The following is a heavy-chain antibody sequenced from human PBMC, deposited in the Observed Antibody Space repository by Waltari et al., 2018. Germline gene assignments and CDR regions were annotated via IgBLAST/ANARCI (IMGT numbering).Heavy chain of an antibody. D-gene: IGHD2-15*01. Sequence: QVQLVQSGAEVKKPGASVKVSCKASGYTFTSYAMHWVRQAPGQRLEWMGWINAGNGNTKYSQKFQGRVTITRDTSASTAYMELSSLRSEDTAVHYCARDSGSGGSCYVGDYYYYGMDVWGQGTTVTVSS. J-gene: IGHJ6*02. CDR3: ARDSGSGGSCYVGDYYYYGMDV. V-gene: IGHV1-3*01. CDR2: INAGNGNT. CDR1: GYTFTSYA.